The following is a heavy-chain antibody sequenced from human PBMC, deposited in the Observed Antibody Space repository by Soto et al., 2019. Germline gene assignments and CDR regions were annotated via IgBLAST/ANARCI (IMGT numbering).Heavy chain of an antibody. V-gene: IGHV3-23*01. D-gene: IGHD2-21*02. J-gene: IGHJ6*02. CDR1: GFTFSVYA. CDR2: VTANGGST. Sequence: RLSCAATGFTFSVYAMTWVRQAPGKGLEWVSAVTANGGSTYSADSVKGRFTISRDNSKNTLFLQMNSLRAEDTAVYYCASLGVGDWANYYYYYGMDVWGPGTTVSVSS. CDR3: ASLGVGDWANYYYYYGMDV.